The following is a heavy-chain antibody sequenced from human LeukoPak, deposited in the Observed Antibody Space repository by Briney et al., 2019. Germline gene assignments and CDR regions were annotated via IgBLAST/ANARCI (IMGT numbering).Heavy chain of an antibody. V-gene: IGHV1-69*05. Sequence: SVKVSCKASGGTFSSYAISWVRQAPGQGLEWMGRIIPIFGTANYAQKFQGRVTITTDESTSTAYMELSSLRSDDTAVYYCARDLYDFWSGLDYWGQGTLVTVSS. J-gene: IGHJ4*02. CDR3: ARDLYDFWSGLDY. CDR1: GGTFSSYA. CDR2: IIPIFGTA. D-gene: IGHD3-3*01.